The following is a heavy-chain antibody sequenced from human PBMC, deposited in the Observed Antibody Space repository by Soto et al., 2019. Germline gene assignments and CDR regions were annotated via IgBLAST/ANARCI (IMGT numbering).Heavy chain of an antibody. Sequence: SETLSLTCAVYGGSFSGYYWSWIRQPPGKGLEWIGEINHSGSTNYNPSLKSRLTISVDTSKNQFSLKLSSVTAADTAVYYCASQSAISLGAFDIWGQGTMVTVSS. CDR1: GGSFSGYY. CDR3: ASQSAISLGAFDI. D-gene: IGHD2-21*01. CDR2: INHSGST. J-gene: IGHJ3*02. V-gene: IGHV4-34*01.